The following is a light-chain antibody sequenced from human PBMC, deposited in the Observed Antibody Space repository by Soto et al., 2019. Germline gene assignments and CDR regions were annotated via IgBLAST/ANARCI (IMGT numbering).Light chain of an antibody. Sequence: EIVLTQSPATLSVSPGEGVTLSCRASQGVGRNFAWYQQKPGQAPRLLIYAASTRATGIPARFSGSGSGTEFTLTINSLQSEDFAVYYCQQYTKWWTFGQGTKVEIK. J-gene: IGKJ1*01. CDR1: QGVGRN. V-gene: IGKV3-15*01. CDR2: AAS. CDR3: QQYTKWWT.